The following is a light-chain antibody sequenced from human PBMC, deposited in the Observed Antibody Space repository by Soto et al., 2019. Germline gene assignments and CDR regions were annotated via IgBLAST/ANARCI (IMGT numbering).Light chain of an antibody. CDR2: DTS. CDR1: TGAVTSGHY. V-gene: IGLV7-46*01. Sequence: QAVVTQEPSLTVSPGGTVTLTCGSSTGAVTSGHYPYWFQQKPGQAPRTLIYDTSNKHSWTPARFSDSLLGGKAALTLSGAQPEDEAEYYCLLSYSGARPAVFGGGTQLTVL. CDR3: LLSYSGARPAV. J-gene: IGLJ7*01.